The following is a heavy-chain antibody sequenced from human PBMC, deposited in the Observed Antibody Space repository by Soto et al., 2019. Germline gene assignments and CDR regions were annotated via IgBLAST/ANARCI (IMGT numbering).Heavy chain of an antibody. CDR2: ISGGGHGT. CDR3: AKGSAAVRPYYFDH. CDR1: GFPFSTSA. V-gene: IGHV3-23*01. Sequence: AGCLRLSCASSGFPFSTSAIIWVRQAPGKGLEWVSAISGGGHGTYYADSVQGRFTISRDNSKNTLSLEMNSLRAEDTAMYYCAKGSAAVRPYYFDHWGQGTLVTVSS. D-gene: IGHD2-2*01. J-gene: IGHJ4*02.